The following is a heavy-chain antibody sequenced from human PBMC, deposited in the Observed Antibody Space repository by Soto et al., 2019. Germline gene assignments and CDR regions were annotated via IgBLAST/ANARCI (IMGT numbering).Heavy chain of an antibody. D-gene: IGHD3-3*01. CDR2: ISWNSGSI. CDR1: GFTFDDYA. J-gene: IGHJ6*04. CDR3: AKGTYYDFWSGYPMDV. Sequence: GGSLRLSCAASGFTFDDYAMHWVRQAPGKGLEWVSGISWNSGSIGYADSVKGRFTISRDNAKNSLYLQMNSLRAEDTALYYCAKGTYYDFWSGYPMDVWGKGTTVTVSS. V-gene: IGHV3-9*01.